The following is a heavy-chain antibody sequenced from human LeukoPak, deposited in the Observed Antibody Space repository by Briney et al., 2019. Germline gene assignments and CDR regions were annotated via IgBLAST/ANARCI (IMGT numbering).Heavy chain of an antibody. J-gene: IGHJ3*02. V-gene: IGHV4-59*12. Sequence: PSETLSLTCSVSGGSIDNYYWSWIRRPPGEGLEWIGHIFYSGRTKYNPSLKSRVTISVDTPKKQFSLQLSSVTAADTAVYFCAGGLRWSPFEIWDQGTMVTVSS. D-gene: IGHD4-23*01. CDR3: AGGLRWSPFEI. CDR2: IFYSGRT. CDR1: GGSIDNYY.